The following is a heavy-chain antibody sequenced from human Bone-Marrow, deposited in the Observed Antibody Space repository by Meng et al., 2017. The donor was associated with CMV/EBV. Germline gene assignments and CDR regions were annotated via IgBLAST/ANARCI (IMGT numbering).Heavy chain of an antibody. CDR2: ISSSSSTI. CDR1: GFTFSSYS. V-gene: IGHV3-48*04. CDR3: AREDYDFWSGYYYYYYYGMDV. D-gene: IGHD3-3*01. J-gene: IGHJ6*02. Sequence: GGSLRLSCAASGFTFSSYSMNWVRQAPGKGLEWVSYISSSSSTIYYADSVKGRFTISRDNAKNSLYLQMNSLRAEDTAVYYCAREDYDFWSGYYYYYYYGMDVWGQGTTVTVSS.